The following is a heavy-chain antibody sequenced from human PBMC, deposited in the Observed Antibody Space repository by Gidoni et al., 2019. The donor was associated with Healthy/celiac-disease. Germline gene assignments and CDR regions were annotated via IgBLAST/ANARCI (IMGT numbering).Heavy chain of an antibody. J-gene: IGHJ4*02. CDR1: GFTFGDYA. V-gene: IGHV3-43*02. D-gene: IGHD3-10*01. CDR3: AKEGYYGSGSYYSY. CDR2: MSGDGGST. Sequence: EVQLVESGGGVVQPGGSLRLSCAAPGFTFGDYAMHWVRQAPVKGLGWVSLMSGDGGSTYYADSVKGRFTISRDNSKNSLYLQMNSLRTEDTALYYCAKEGYYGSGSYYSYWGQGTLVTVSS.